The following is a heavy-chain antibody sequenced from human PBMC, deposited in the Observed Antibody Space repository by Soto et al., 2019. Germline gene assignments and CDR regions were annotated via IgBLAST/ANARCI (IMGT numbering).Heavy chain of an antibody. V-gene: IGHV3-7*03. CDR1: GFTFSSNW. CDR2: IKQDGSEK. J-gene: IGHJ6*02. D-gene: IGHD1-1*01. Sequence: GGSLRLSCAASGFTFSSNWMSWVRQAPGKGLEWVANIKQDGSEKYYVDSVKGRFTISRDNAKNSLYLQMNSLRAEDTAVYYCASLWYSDYYYYGMDVWGQGTTVTVSS. CDR3: ASLWYSDYYYYGMDV.